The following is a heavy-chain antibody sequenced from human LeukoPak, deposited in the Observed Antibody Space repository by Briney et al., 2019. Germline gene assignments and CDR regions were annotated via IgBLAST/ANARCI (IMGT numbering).Heavy chain of an antibody. V-gene: IGHV4-59*01. CDR2: IYYSGTT. J-gene: IGHJ6*02. CDR3: ARTDDYYYYGMDV. CDR1: GGSISSYY. Sequence: SETLSLTCTVSGGSISSYYWSWIRQPPGKGLEWIGYIYYSGTTYYNPSLKSRVTISVDTSKNQFSLKLSSVTAADTAVYYCARTDDYYYYGMDVWGQGTTVTVSS.